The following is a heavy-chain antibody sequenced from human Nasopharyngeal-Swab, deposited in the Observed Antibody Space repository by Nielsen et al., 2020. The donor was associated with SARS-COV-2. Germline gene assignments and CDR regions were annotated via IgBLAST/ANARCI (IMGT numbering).Heavy chain of an antibody. CDR3: ASVLSRTSPYGMDV. D-gene: IGHD2-2*01. Sequence: GESLKIFCAPSGFTFNDYDIYWVRQTAGAGLEWVSSVGTAGDTHYQDSVQGRFTISRENAKNSVFLQMDSLRVGDTDIYFCASVLSRTSPYGMDVWGRGTQVTVSS. J-gene: IGHJ6*01. CDR1: GFTFNDYD. CDR2: VGTAGDT. V-gene: IGHV3-13*01.